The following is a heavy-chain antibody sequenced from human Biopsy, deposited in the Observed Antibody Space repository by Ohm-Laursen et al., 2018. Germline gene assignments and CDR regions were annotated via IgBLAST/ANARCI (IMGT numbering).Heavy chain of an antibody. CDR2: IYRTGTT. J-gene: IGHJ4*02. Sequence: SHTLSLTCGVSGFSISSGFHWPWIRQTPGKGLERIGFIYRTGTTTYNPSFKSRVAMAVDKSKNQFSLTLNSVTAADTAVYYCARMKGRGYFDYWGQGTLVIVSS. D-gene: IGHD2-15*01. V-gene: IGHV4-38-2*01. CDR3: ARMKGRGYFDY. CDR1: GFSISSGFH.